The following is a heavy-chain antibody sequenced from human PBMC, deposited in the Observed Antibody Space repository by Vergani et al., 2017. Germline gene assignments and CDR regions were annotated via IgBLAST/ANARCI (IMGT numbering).Heavy chain of an antibody. CDR2: INWNGGST. D-gene: IGHD3-22*01. Sequence: EVQLVESGGGVVRPGGSLRLSCAASGFTFDDYGMSWVRQAPGKGLEWVSGINWNGGSTGYADSVKGRFTISRDNAKNSLYLQMNSLRAEDTALYYCARDLRKGVRRYYYDSSGYYDWAQGTLVTVSS. CDR1: GFTFDDYG. CDR3: ARDLRKGVRRYYYDSSGYYD. V-gene: IGHV3-20*04. J-gene: IGHJ4*02.